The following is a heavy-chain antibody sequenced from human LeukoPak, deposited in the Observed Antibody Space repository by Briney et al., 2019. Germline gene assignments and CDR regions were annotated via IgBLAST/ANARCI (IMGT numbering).Heavy chain of an antibody. CDR3: ARAKPYYYDSSGYYDDAFDI. CDR1: DGSFSGYY. Sequence: SSETLSLTCAVYDGSFSGYYWSWIRQPPGKGLEWIGEINHSGSTNYNPSLKSRVTISVDTSKNQFSLKLSSVTAADTAVYYCARAKPYYYDSSGYYDDAFDIWGQGTMVTVSS. D-gene: IGHD3-22*01. J-gene: IGHJ3*02. V-gene: IGHV4-34*01. CDR2: INHSGST.